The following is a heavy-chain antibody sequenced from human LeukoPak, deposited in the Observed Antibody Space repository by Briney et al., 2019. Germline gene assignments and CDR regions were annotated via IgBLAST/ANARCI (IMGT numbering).Heavy chain of an antibody. CDR2: ISAYNGNT. Sequence: ASVKVSCKASGYTFTSYGISWVRQAPGQGLEWMGWISAYNGNTNYAQKLQGRVTMTTDTSTSTAYMELRSLGSDDTAAYYCARATTYYDFWSGYYYFDYWGQGTLVTVSS. J-gene: IGHJ4*02. V-gene: IGHV1-18*01. CDR3: ARATTYYDFWSGYYYFDY. CDR1: GYTFTSYG. D-gene: IGHD3-3*01.